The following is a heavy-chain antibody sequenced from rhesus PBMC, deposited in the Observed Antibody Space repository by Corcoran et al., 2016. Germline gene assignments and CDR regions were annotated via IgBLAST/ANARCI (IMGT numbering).Heavy chain of an antibody. CDR2: IDPSDFET. Sequence: VQLVQSGAEVQRPGESLQISCKPSVSRFTNSFISWVRNLPGKVLEWMGAIDPSDFETRYSPSFQGQVTISADKSISTAYLQWSSLKASDSATYYCAKGDWVYGLDSRGQGVVVTVSS. V-gene: IGHV5-2*01. CDR1: VSRFTNSF. CDR3: AKGDWVYGLDS. D-gene: IGHD3-3*01. J-gene: IGHJ6*01.